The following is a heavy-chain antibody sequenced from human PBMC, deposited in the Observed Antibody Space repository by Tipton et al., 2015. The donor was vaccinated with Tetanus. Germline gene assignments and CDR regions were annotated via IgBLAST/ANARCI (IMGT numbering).Heavy chain of an antibody. Sequence: TLSLTCSVSGDSISSFYWSWIRQPAGKGLEWIGRIYTSGSTNYNPSLKSRVTMSVDTSKRQFSLKLNSVTAADTAVYYRARGWGSSWYYFDYWGQGILVTVSS. CDR2: IYTSGST. D-gene: IGHD6-13*01. J-gene: IGHJ4*02. CDR1: GDSISSFY. V-gene: IGHV4-4*07. CDR3: ARGWGSSWYYFDY.